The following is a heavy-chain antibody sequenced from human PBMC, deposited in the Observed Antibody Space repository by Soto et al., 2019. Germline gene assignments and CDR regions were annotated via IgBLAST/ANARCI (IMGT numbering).Heavy chain of an antibody. CDR2: IIGIGDTA. CDR1: GFSFREYG. Sequence: EVQLLEAGGGLVQPGGSLRLSCAASGFSFREYGMSWGRQAPGKGLEWLSAIIGIGDTAYYADSVRGRFTISRDNSKNTLYLQLNDLGVEDTAIYYCAKDYDYGDSLPFDYWGQGTLVTVSS. D-gene: IGHD4-17*01. CDR3: AKDYDYGDSLPFDY. J-gene: IGHJ4*02. V-gene: IGHV3-23*01.